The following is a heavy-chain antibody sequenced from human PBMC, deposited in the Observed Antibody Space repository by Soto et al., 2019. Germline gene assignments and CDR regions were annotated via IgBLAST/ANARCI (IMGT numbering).Heavy chain of an antibody. CDR3: ARLVVVVPAAMEIAAAPSTHFDY. Sequence: GGSLRLSCAASGFTFSDYYMSWIRQAPGKGLEWVSYISSSSSYTNYADSVKGRFTISRDNAKNSLYLQMNSLRAEDTAVYYCARLVVVVPAAMEIAAAPSTHFDYWGQGTLVTAPQ. V-gene: IGHV3-11*03. CDR1: GFTFSDYY. CDR2: ISSSSSYT. D-gene: IGHD2-2*01. J-gene: IGHJ4*02.